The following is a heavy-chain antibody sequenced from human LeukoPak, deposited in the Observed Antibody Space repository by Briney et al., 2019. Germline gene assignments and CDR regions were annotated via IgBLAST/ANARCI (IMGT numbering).Heavy chain of an antibody. CDR2: ISGSGGST. CDR3: AQDWYCSSRYTLDP. Sequence: GGSLRLSCAASGFTFSSYAKSWIRQAPGKGLEWVSAISGSGGSTYYADSVKGRFTISRDNSKNTLYLQMNSLRAEDTAVYYWAQDWYCSSRYTLDPWGQGTLVTVSS. D-gene: IGHD6-13*01. CDR1: GFTFSSYA. J-gene: IGHJ5*02. V-gene: IGHV3-23*01.